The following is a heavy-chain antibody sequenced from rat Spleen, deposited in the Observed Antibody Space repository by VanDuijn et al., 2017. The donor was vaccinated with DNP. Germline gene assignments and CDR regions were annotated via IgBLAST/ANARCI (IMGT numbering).Heavy chain of an antibody. Sequence: EMQLQESGPGLVKPSQSLSLTCSVTGYSITSNYWGWIRKFPGNKMEWIGHISYSGGTTYNPSLKSRIFIPRDTSNNQFFLHLNSVSTEDTATYYCARWKIGPHYFDDWGQGVMVTVSS. CDR3: ARWKIGPHYFDD. D-gene: IGHD1-5*01. V-gene: IGHV3-1*01. J-gene: IGHJ2*01. CDR2: ISYSGGT. CDR1: GYSITSNY.